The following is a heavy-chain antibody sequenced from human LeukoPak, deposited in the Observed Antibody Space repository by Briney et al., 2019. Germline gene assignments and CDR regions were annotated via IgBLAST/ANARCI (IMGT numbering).Heavy chain of an antibody. V-gene: IGHV4-59*01. CDR3: AGVGYDYVWGRQNWFDP. CDR2: IFYSGST. D-gene: IGHD3-16*01. Sequence: SETLSLTCTASGDSITSFFWSWIREPPGKGLKWIGYIFYSGSTNYNPSLKSRATTSLDMSKNQFFLKLNSLAAADTAVYYCAGVGYDYVWGRQNWFDPWGQGTLVTVSS. J-gene: IGHJ5*02. CDR1: GDSITSFF.